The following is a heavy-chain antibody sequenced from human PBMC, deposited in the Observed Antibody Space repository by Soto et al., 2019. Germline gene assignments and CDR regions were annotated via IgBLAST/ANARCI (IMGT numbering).Heavy chain of an antibody. V-gene: IGHV4-59*08. Sequence: SETLSLTCAVYGGSFSGYYWSWIRQPPGKGLEWIGYIYYSGSTNYNPSLKSRVTISVDTSKNQFSLKLSSATAADTAVYYCAAYDILTVYFPQYSFDYWGQGALVTVSS. CDR3: AAYDILTVYFPQYSFDY. CDR2: IYYSGST. D-gene: IGHD3-9*01. J-gene: IGHJ4*02. CDR1: GGSFSGYY.